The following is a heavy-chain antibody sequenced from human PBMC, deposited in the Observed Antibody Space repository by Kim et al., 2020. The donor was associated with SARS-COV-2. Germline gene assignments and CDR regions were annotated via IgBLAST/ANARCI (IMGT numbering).Heavy chain of an antibody. Sequence: YLPPLRSRVTIAVDTSKNQFSLKRSSVTAADTAVYYCARAQWLARSYFDYWGQGTLVTVSS. CDR3: ARAQWLARSYFDY. D-gene: IGHD6-19*01. V-gene: IGHV4-59*01. J-gene: IGHJ4*02.